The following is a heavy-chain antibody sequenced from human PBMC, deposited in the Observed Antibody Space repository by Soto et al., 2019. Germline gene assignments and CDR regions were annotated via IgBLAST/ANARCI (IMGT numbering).Heavy chain of an antibody. V-gene: IGHV1-69*13. CDR3: ARDFAPGGNSAEDRDYYYYYGMDV. CDR1: GGTFSSYA. Sequence: SVKVSCKASGGTFSSYAISWVRQAPGQGLEWMGGISPIFGTANYAQKFQGRVTITADESTSTAYMELSSLRSEDTAVYYCARDFAPGGNSAEDRDYYYYYGMDVWGQGTTVTVSS. CDR2: ISPIFGTA. D-gene: IGHD2-21*02. J-gene: IGHJ6*02.